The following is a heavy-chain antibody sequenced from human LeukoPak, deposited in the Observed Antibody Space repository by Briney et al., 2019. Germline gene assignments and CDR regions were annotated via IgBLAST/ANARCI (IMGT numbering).Heavy chain of an antibody. D-gene: IGHD4-17*01. CDR3: AGESGTTVPNNVQGQSYYYYMDV. V-gene: IGHV4-39*02. Sequence: SETLSLTCTVSGGSISSSSYYWGWIRQPPGKGLEWIGSIYYSGSTYYNPSLKSRVTISVDTSKNQFSLKLSSVAAADTAVYYCAGESGTTVPNNVQGQSYYYYMDVWGKGTTVTVSS. CDR1: GGSISSSSYY. CDR2: IYYSGST. J-gene: IGHJ6*03.